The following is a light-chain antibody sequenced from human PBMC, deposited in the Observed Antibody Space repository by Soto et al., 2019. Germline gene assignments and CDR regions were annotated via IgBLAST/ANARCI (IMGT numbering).Light chain of an antibody. Sequence: DIQMTQSPSTLSASVGDRVTISCRATQSISSWLAWYQQKPGKAPKLLIYQASSLESGVPSRFSGSGSGTEFALTISSLQPDDFATFSCQQYNSYSDTFGQGTKLEIK. CDR1: QSISSW. CDR2: QAS. V-gene: IGKV1-5*03. J-gene: IGKJ2*01. CDR3: QQYNSYSDT.